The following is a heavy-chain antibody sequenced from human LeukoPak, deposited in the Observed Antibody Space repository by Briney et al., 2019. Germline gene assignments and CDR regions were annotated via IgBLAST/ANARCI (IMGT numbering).Heavy chain of an antibody. D-gene: IGHD6-13*01. CDR2: ISSRSSYI. CDR3: ARDLHSSSWSNQPLDY. V-gene: IGHV3-21*01. Sequence: PGGSLRLSCAASGFTFSSYSMNWVRQAPGKGLEWVSSISSRSSYIYYADSVKGRFTISRDNAKNSLYLQMNSLRAEDTAVYYCARDLHSSSWSNQPLDYWGQGTLVTVSS. J-gene: IGHJ4*02. CDR1: GFTFSSYS.